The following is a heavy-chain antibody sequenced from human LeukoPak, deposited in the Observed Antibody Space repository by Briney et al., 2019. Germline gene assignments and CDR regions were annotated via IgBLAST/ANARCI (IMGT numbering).Heavy chain of an antibody. V-gene: IGHV4-39*07. CDR2: INHSGST. CDR1: GGSFTSTNYY. CDR3: ARTYCSSTSCYAPFDY. D-gene: IGHD2-2*01. Sequence: SETLSLTCTVSGGSFTSTNYYWGWIRQPPGKELEWIGDINHSGSTNYNPSLKSRVDISVDTSKNQFSLKLRSVTAADTAVYYCARTYCSSTSCYAPFDYWGQGTLVAVSS. J-gene: IGHJ4*02.